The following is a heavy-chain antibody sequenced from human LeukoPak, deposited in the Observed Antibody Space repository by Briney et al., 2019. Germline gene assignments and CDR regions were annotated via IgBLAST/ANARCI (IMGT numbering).Heavy chain of an antibody. D-gene: IGHD5-12*01. CDR3: VKWLGTDY. CDR2: ISSSSSYI. V-gene: IGHV3-21*01. Sequence: GGSLRLSCAASGFTFSSYSMNWVRQAPGKGLEWVSSISSSSSYIDYADSVKGRFTISRDNAKNSLYLQMNSLRAEDTAVYYCVKWLGTDYWGQGTLVTVSS. CDR1: GFTFSSYS. J-gene: IGHJ4*02.